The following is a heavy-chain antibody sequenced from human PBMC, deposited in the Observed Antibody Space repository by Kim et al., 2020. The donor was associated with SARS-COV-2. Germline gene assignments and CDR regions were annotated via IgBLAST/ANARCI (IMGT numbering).Heavy chain of an antibody. CDR3: AKGGCSRPSCLDS. Sequence: YADSGKGRFTISRDEAKNTPYLKMNSLRAKDTATYICAKGGCSRPSCLDSWGQGTPVTVSS. J-gene: IGHJ4*02. D-gene: IGHD2-2*01. V-gene: IGHV3-74*01.